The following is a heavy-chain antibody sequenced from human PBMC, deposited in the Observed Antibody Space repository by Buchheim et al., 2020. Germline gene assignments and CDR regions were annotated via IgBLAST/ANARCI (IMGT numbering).Heavy chain of an antibody. J-gene: IGHJ5*02. CDR1: GFTFNSYG. Sequence: QVQLVESGGGVVQPGRSLRLSCAASGFTFNSYGMHWVRQAPGKGLEWVAVISYDGSNKYYVDSVKGRFTISRDNSKNTLYLQMNSLRAEDTAVYYCAKDQAGEENWFDPWGQGTL. V-gene: IGHV3-30*18. CDR3: AKDQAGEENWFDP. CDR2: ISYDGSNK.